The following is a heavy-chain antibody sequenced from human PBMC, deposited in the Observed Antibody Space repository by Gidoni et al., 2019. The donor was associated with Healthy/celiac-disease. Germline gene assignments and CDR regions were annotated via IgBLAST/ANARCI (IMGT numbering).Heavy chain of an antibody. V-gene: IGHV3-30-3*01. J-gene: IGHJ4*02. Sequence: QVQLVESGGGVVQPGRSLRLSCAASGFTFSSYAMHWVRQAPGKGLEWVAVISYDGSNKYYADSVKGRFTISRDNSKNTLYLQMNSLRAEDTAVYYCARDGARGWYVYWGQGTLVTVSS. CDR2: ISYDGSNK. CDR1: GFTFSSYA. CDR3: ARDGARGWYVY. D-gene: IGHD6-19*01.